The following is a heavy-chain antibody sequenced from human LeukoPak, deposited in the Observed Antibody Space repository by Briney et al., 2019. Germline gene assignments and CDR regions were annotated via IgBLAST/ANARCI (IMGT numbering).Heavy chain of an antibody. D-gene: IGHD1-26*01. CDR1: GYTFTSYG. CDR2: IIPIFGTA. V-gene: IGHV1-69*13. J-gene: IGHJ4*02. CDR3: ARGEGGYFDY. Sequence: SVKVSCKASGYTFTSYGISWVRQAPGQGLEWMGGIIPIFGTANYAQKFQGRVTITADESTSTAYKELSSLRSEDTAVYYCARGEGGYFDYWGQGTLVTVSS.